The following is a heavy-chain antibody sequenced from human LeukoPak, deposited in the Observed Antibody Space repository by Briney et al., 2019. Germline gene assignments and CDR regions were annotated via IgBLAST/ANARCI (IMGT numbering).Heavy chain of an antibody. J-gene: IGHJ4*02. V-gene: IGHV3-53*01. CDR2: IYSDGST. Sequence: GGSLRLSCAASGFSFITSYMTWVRQAPGKGLEWVSVIYSDGSTYYADSVKGRFTISRDNSKNTLYLLMNSLRAEDTAVYYCARDGRTPVTTSHYFDYWGQGSLVTVSS. D-gene: IGHD4-17*01. CDR1: GFSFITSY. CDR3: ARDGRTPVTTSHYFDY.